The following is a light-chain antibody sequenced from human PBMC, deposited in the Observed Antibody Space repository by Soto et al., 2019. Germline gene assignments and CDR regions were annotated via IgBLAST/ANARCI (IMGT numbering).Light chain of an antibody. CDR2: NAS. J-gene: IGKJ1*01. CDR3: HQYNLFSTRT. CDR1: QSISYY. Sequence: DIQMTQSPSTLSASVGDRVTITCRASQSISYYLAWYQKKPGKAPKGLIWNASSLQRGVPSRFGGSGSGTEFSLAISRLLPNDFATYDSHQYNLFSTRTFGQETKVEIK. V-gene: IGKV1-5*01.